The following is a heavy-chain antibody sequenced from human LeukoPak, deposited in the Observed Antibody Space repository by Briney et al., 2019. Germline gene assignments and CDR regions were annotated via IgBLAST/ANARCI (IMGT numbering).Heavy chain of an antibody. CDR2: INPNSGGT. D-gene: IGHD2-15*01. Sequence: GASVKVSCKASGYTFTGYYMHWVRQAPGQGLEWMGWINPNSGGTNYAQKFQGRVTMTRDTSISTAYMELSRLRSDDTAVYYCARVRVVAGLGYYYYYGMDVWGQGTTVTVSS. J-gene: IGHJ6*02. CDR1: GYTFTGYY. V-gene: IGHV1-2*02. CDR3: ARVRVVAGLGYYYYYGMDV.